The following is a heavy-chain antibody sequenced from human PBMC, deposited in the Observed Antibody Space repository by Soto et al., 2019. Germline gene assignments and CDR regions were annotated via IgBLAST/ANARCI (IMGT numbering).Heavy chain of an antibody. Sequence: SETLSLTCAVSGGSLSNYYWSWIRQPPGKGLEWIGEIYHSGSTNYNPSLKSRVTISVDTSKNQFYLKLSSVNAADTAVYYCATSKIYFFKSGGSPHVPLGFWGEGTTVTV. D-gene: IGHD2-15*01. CDR3: ATSKIYFFKSGGSPHVPLGF. V-gene: IGHV4-34*01. J-gene: IGHJ6*01. CDR1: GGSLSNYY. CDR2: IYHSGST.